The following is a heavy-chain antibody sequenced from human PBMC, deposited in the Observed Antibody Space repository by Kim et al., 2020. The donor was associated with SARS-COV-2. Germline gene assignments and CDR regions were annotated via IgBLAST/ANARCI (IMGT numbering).Heavy chain of an antibody. CDR1: GYTFTSYA. Sequence: ASVKVSCKASGYTFTSYAMHWVRQAPGQRLEWMGWINAGNGNTKYSQKFQGRVTITRDTSASTAYMELSSLTSEDTAVYYCARDSVAAAGRYFDYWGQGTLVTVSS. J-gene: IGHJ4*02. CDR2: INAGNGNT. CDR3: ARDSVAAAGRYFDY. V-gene: IGHV1-3*01. D-gene: IGHD6-13*01.